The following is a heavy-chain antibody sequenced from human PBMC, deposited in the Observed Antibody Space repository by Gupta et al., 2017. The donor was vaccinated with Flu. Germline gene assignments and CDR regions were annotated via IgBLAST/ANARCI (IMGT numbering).Heavy chain of an antibody. V-gene: IGHV4-39*01. CDR2: IYYSGST. CDR1: GTISSSSYY. J-gene: IGHJ5*02. CDR3: ARRFFGWFDP. Sequence: GTISSSSYYWGWIRQPPGKGLEWIGTIYYSGSTYYNPSLKSRVTMSVDTSKNQFSLKLSSVTATDTAVYYCARRFFGWFDPWGQGTRGTVSS. D-gene: IGHD3-10*01.